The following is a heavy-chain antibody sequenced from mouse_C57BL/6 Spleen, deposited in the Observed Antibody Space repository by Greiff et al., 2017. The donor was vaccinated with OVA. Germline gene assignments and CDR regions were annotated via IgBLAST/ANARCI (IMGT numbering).Heavy chain of an antibody. V-gene: IGHV2-5*01. CDR2: IWRGGST. Sequence: QVQLQQSGPGLVQPSPSLSITCTASGFSLTSYGVHWVRQSPGQGLEWLGVIWRGGSTDYNAAFMSSLSITKDNSKSQVFFKMNSLQADYTAIYYCANRIYYDYDGAMAYWGQGTPVTVSA. CDR3: ANRIYYDYDGAMAY. D-gene: IGHD2-4*01. J-gene: IGHJ4*01. CDR1: GFSLTSYG.